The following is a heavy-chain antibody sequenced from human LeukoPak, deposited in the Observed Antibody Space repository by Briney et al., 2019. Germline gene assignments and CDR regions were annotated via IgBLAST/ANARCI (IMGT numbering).Heavy chain of an antibody. CDR2: INPNSGGT. CDR3: ARDYRAGVYFDL. D-gene: IGHD1-26*01. V-gene: IGHV1-2*06. J-gene: IGHJ2*01. CDR1: GGTFSSYA. Sequence: ASVKVSCKASGGTFSSYAISWVRQAPGQGLEWMGRINPNSGGTNYAQKFQGRVTMTRDTSISTAYMELSRLRSDDTAVYYCARDYRAGVYFDLWGRGTLVTVSS.